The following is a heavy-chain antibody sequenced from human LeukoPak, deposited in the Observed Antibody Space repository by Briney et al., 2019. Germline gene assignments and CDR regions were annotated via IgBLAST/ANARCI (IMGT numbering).Heavy chain of an antibody. CDR1: GFXFSNAW. CDR3: TTAPGSISASGSPFDH. J-gene: IGHJ4*02. V-gene: IGHV3-15*01. CDR2: IYSKTDGGTT. Sequence: GGSLRLSCEASGFXFSNAWMSWVRQAPGKGLEWFGRIYSKTDGGTTDYAAPVKGRFTISRDDSKNTLFLQMNSLKTEDTAVYYCTTAPGSISASGSPFDHWGQGTLVTVSS. D-gene: IGHD6-13*01.